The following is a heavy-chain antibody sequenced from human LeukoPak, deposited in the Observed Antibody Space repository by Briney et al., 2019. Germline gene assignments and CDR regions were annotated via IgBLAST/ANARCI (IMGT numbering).Heavy chain of an antibody. CDR2: IYYSGST. Sequence: SETLSLTCTVSGGSISSYYWSWIRQPPGKGLEWIGYIYYSGSTNYNPSLKSRVTISVDTSKNQFSLKLSSVTAADTAVYYCTRLRLGELSPIWGQGTLVTVSS. D-gene: IGHD3-16*02. V-gene: IGHV4-59*08. J-gene: IGHJ4*02. CDR1: GGSISSYY. CDR3: TRLRLGELSPI.